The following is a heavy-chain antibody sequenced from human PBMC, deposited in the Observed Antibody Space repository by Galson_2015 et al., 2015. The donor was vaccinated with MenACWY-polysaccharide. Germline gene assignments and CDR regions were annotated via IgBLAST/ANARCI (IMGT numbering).Heavy chain of an antibody. CDR3: AGVRIASRSFDY. J-gene: IGHJ4*02. V-gene: IGHV3-69-1*01. Sequence: SLRLSCEASGFTFSNYHMNWVRQAPGQGLEWPSYISSSSTIYYADSVKGRFTISSDNAKISLYLQMNSLIAEDTAVYYCAGVRIASRSFDYWGQVTLVTVSS. CDR1: GFTFSNYH. D-gene: IGHD6-13*01. CDR2: ISSSSTI.